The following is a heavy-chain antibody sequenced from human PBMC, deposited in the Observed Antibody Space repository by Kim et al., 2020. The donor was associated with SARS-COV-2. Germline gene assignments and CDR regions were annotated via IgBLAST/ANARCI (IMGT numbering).Heavy chain of an antibody. V-gene: IGHV4-34*01. D-gene: IGHD5-12*01. Sequence: SETLSLTCAVYGGSFSGYYWSWIRQPPGKGLEWIGEINHSGSTNYNPSLKSRVTISVDTSNNQFSLKLSSVTAADTAVYYCATTRIVATIYPKRPRFDYWGQGTLVTVSS. CDR2: INHSGST. J-gene: IGHJ4*02. CDR3: ATTRIVATIYPKRPRFDY. CDR1: GGSFSGYY.